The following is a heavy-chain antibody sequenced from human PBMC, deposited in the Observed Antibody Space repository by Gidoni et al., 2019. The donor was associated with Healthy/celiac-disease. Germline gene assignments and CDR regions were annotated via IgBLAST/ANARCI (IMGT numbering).Heavy chain of an antibody. CDR3: AVGRGSSLDY. Sequence: QVQLQESGPGLVKPSETLSLTCTVSGGSISSYYWSWSRQPPGKGREWIGYIDYSGSTNYNPSLKSRVTISVDTSKNQFSLKLSSVTAADTAVYYCAVGRGSSLDYWGQGTLVTVSS. J-gene: IGHJ4*02. D-gene: IGHD6-6*01. V-gene: IGHV4-59*08. CDR1: GGSISSYY. CDR2: IDYSGST.